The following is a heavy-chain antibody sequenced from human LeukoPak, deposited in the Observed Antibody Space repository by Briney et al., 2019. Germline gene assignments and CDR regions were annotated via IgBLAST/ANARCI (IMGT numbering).Heavy chain of an antibody. Sequence: PAETLCLTCTVSGGSIRSSYYYWGWIRQPPGKGLEWIGSIYDSGSTYYNPSLKSRVTISVDTSKNQFSLKLNSVTAADTAVYYCARQSGRNWFDPWGQGTLVTVSS. V-gene: IGHV4-39*01. CDR3: ARQSGRNWFDP. D-gene: IGHD1-26*01. CDR2: IYDSGST. J-gene: IGHJ5*02. CDR1: GGSIRSSYYY.